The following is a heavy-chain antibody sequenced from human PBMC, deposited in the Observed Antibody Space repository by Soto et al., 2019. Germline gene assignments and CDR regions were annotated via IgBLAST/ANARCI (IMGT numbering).Heavy chain of an antibody. CDR1: GFTFSSYG. Sequence: GGSLRLSCAASGFTFSSYGMHWVRQAPGKGLEWVAVIWYDGSNKYYADSVKGRFTISRDNSKNTLYLQMNSLRAEDTAVYYCAREPGYCSSTSCYGNYYYYMDVWGKGTTVTVSS. CDR2: IWYDGSNK. V-gene: IGHV3-33*01. J-gene: IGHJ6*03. CDR3: AREPGYCSSTSCYGNYYYYMDV. D-gene: IGHD2-2*01.